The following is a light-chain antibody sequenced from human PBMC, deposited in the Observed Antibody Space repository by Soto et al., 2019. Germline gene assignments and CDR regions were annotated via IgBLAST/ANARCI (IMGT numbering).Light chain of an antibody. Sequence: EIVMTQSPATLSVSPGERATLSCRASQSVSSNLAWYQQKPGQAPRLLIYGASTRATGIPARYSGSGSGTEFTLTISSLQSEDFAVYYCQHYNNSPPLFGQGTKLEIK. CDR2: GAS. CDR1: QSVSSN. V-gene: IGKV3-15*01. J-gene: IGKJ2*01. CDR3: QHYNNSPPL.